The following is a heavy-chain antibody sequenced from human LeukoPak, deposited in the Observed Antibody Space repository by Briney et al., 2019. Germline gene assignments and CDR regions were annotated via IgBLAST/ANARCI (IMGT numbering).Heavy chain of an antibody. V-gene: IGHV5-51*01. CDR1: GYSFTSYW. Sequence: GESLKIPCKGSGYSFTSYWIGWVRQMPGKGLEWMGIIYPGDSDTRYSPSFQGQVTISADKSISTAYLQWSSLKASDTAMYYCARRASSYGPYSYYYGMDVWGQGTTVTVSS. J-gene: IGHJ6*02. D-gene: IGHD5-18*01. CDR3: ARRASSYGPYSYYYGMDV. CDR2: IYPGDSDT.